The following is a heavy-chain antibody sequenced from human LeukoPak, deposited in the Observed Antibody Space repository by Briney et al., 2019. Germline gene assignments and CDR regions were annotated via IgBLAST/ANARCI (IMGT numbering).Heavy chain of an antibody. J-gene: IGHJ4*02. CDR3: ARVARCTSCFDVDY. Sequence: SETLSLTCTVSGGSISSYYRSWIRQPPGKGLEWIGYIYYSGSTYCNPSLKSRVTISVDTSKNQFSLTLSSVTAADTAVYYCARVARCTSCFDVDYWGQGTLVTVSS. CDR2: IYYSGST. D-gene: IGHD2-2*01. CDR1: GGSISSYY. V-gene: IGHV4-59*08.